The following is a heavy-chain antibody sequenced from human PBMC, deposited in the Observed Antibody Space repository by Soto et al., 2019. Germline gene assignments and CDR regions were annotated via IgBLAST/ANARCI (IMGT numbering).Heavy chain of an antibody. J-gene: IGHJ4*02. CDR1: GYTFTSYA. V-gene: IGHV1-69*13. D-gene: IGHD3-10*01. CDR3: ARGRYYGSAVFDY. CDR2: IIPIFGKA. Sequence: SVKVSCKASGYTFTSYAMHWVRQAPGQGLEWMGGIIPIFGKANYAQKFQGRVTITADESTSTAYMELSSLRSEDTAVYYCARGRYYGSAVFDYWGQGTLVTVS.